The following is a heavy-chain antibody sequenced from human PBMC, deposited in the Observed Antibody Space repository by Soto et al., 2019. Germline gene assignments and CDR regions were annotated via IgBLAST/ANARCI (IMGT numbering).Heavy chain of an antibody. D-gene: IGHD1-7*01. Sequence: QVQLQQWGAGLLKPSETLSLTCAVYGGSFSGYYWSWIRQPPGKGLEWIGEINHSGSTNYNPSLKSRVTISVDTSKNQFSLKLSSVTAADTAVYYCARGRRGNWYYYNILSWYFDLWGRGTLVTVSS. J-gene: IGHJ2*01. V-gene: IGHV4-34*01. CDR2: INHSGST. CDR1: GGSFSGYY. CDR3: ARGRRGNWYYYNILSWYFDL.